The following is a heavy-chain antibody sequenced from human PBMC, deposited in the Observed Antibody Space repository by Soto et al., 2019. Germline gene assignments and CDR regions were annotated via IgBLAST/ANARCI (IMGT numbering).Heavy chain of an antibody. V-gene: IGHV4-61*01. J-gene: IGHJ4*02. Sequence: QVQLQESGPGLVKPSETLSLTCTVSGGSVSSGSYYWSWIRQPPGKGLEWIGNIYYSGSTNYNPSLTSRVTISVDTSKNQFSLKLSSVPAADTAVYYCAREGSYFDYWGQGTLVTVSS. CDR3: AREGSYFDY. CDR2: IYYSGST. CDR1: GGSVSSGSYY.